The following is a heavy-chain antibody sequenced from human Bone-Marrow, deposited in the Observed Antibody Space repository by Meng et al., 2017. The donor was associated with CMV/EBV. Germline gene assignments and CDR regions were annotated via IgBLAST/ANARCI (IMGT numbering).Heavy chain of an antibody. J-gene: IGHJ6*02. V-gene: IGHV3-21*01. CDR3: ASVGATKHYYYYYGMDV. CDR1: GFTFSSYS. CDR2: ISSSSSYI. Sequence: GGSLRLSCAASGFTFSSYSMNWVRQAPGKGLEWVSSISSSSSYIYYADSVKGRFTISRDNAKNSLYLQMNSLRAEDTAVYYCASVGATKHYYYYYGMDVWGQGPTVTVSS. D-gene: IGHD1-26*01.